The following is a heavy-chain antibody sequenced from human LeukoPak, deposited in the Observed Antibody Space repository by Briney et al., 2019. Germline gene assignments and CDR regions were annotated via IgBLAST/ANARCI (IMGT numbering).Heavy chain of an antibody. J-gene: IGHJ5*02. V-gene: IGHV3-23*01. CDR3: AKEATRYCSTTSCYWFDP. CDR2: ISGSGGNT. CDR1: GFTFSSYA. Sequence: GGSLRLSCAASGFTFSSYAMSWVRQARGKGLEGVSVISGSGGNTYYADSVKGRFTISRDNSKNTLYLHMNSLRAEDTAVYYCAKEATRYCSTTSCYWFDPWGQGTLVTVSS. D-gene: IGHD2-2*01.